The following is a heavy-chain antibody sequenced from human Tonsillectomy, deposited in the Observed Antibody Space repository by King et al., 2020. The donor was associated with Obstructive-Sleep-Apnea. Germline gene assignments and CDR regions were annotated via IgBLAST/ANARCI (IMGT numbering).Heavy chain of an antibody. CDR2: IYYIART. CDR1: CGSISSGGYY. J-gene: IGHJ3*02. V-gene: IGHV4-31*03. CDR3: ARDGMGIGYAFDI. D-gene: IGHD7-27*01. Sequence: QLQESGPGLVKPSQTLSLTCTVSCGSISSGGYYWSWIRQHPGKRLEWVVYIYYIARTYYNPFLKSRVTILVDTSKNQFSRKLSSVTAADTAVYYCARDGMGIGYAFDIWGQGTMVTVSS.